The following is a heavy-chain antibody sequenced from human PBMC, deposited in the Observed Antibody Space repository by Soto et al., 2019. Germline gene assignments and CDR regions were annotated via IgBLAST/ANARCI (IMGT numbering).Heavy chain of an antibody. V-gene: IGHV3-11*06. CDR2: ISSSSIST. CDR1: GFTFSDYF. D-gene: IGHD4-17*01. Sequence: PGGSLSLSCAASGFTFSDYFMSWIRQAPGKGPEWISHISSSSISTNYADSVKGRFTISRDNAKNSLYLEMTSLTAEDTAIYYCAKNGDYSYYYAMDVWGQGTTVTVSS. J-gene: IGHJ6*02. CDR3: AKNGDYSYYYAMDV.